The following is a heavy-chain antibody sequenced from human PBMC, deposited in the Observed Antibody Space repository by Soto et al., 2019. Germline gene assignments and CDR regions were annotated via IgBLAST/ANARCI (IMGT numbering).Heavy chain of an antibody. Sequence: GASVKVSCKASGYTFTSYYMHWVRQAPGQGLEWMGIVNPSGGSTSYAQKFQGRVTMTRDTSTSTVYMELSSLRSEDTAVYYCARGGGVPAAIYYYYGMDVWGQGTTVTVSS. CDR1: GYTFTSYY. J-gene: IGHJ6*02. CDR2: VNPSGGST. V-gene: IGHV1-46*01. CDR3: ARGGGVPAAIYYYYGMDV. D-gene: IGHD2-2*01.